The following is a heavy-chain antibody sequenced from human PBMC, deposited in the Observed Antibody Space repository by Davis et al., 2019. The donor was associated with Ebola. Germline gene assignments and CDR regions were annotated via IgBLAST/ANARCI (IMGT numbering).Heavy chain of an antibody. CDR1: GFTFSSYS. Sequence: PGGSLRLSCATSGFTFSSYSMSWVRQAPGKGLEWVSVIYSGGSTYYADSVKGRFTISRDNSKNTLYLQMNSLRAEDTAVYYCAKGGGTSSSDFRRTWGQGTLVTVST. J-gene: IGHJ5*02. V-gene: IGHV3-23*03. D-gene: IGHD6-6*01. CDR2: IYSGGST. CDR3: AKGGGTSSSDFRRT.